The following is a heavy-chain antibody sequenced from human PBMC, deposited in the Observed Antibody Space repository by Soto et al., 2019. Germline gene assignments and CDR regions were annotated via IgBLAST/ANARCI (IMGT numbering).Heavy chain of an antibody. D-gene: IGHD6-19*01. J-gene: IGHJ3*02. Sequence: PVGSLRLSCAASGFTFSSYGMHWVRQAPGKGLEWVAVIWYDGSNKYYADSVKGRFTISRDNSKNTLYLQMNSLSAEDTAVYYCARPRYSSGWTPSIWGQGTMVTVSS. CDR2: IWYDGSNK. V-gene: IGHV3-33*01. CDR3: ARPRYSSGWTPSI. CDR1: GFTFSSYG.